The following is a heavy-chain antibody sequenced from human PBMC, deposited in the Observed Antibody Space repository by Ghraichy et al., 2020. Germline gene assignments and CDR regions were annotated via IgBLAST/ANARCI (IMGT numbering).Heavy chain of an antibody. CDR2: ISGGGGST. CDR3: EKLAYGGDYDYYYYGMDV. CDR1: GFTFSSYA. Sequence: GGSLRLSCAASGFTFSSYAMSWVRQAPGKGLEWVSAISGGGGSTYYADSVKGRFTISRDNSKNTLYLQMNSLRAEDTAVYYCEKLAYGGDYDYYYYGMDVWCQGTTVTVS. J-gene: IGHJ6*02. V-gene: IGHV3-23*01. D-gene: IGHD4-17*01.